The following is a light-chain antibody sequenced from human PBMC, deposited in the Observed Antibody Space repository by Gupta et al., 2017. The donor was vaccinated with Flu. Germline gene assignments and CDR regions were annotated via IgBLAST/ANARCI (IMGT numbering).Light chain of an antibody. J-gene: IGKJ3*01. CDR2: DTS. CDR1: QSVSSS. Sequence: EFVLTQSPATLSLSPGERATLSCRASQSVSSSLAWYQQKPGQAPRLLIYDTSNRATDIPARFSGSGFGTDFTLTISSLEPEDFAVYYCQQRTNWPPVLTFGPGTKVDIK. V-gene: IGKV3-11*01. CDR3: QQRTNWPPVLT.